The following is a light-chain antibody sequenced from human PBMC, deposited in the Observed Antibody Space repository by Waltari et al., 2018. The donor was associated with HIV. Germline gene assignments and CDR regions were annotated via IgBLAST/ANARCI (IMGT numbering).Light chain of an antibody. J-gene: IGLJ2*01. CDR3: SSFADRDGFYVR. CDR1: NSDIGSYDY. V-gene: IGLV2-8*01. CDR2: EVT. Sequence: QSALTQPPSASGSPGQSVTLSCTGSNSDIGSYDYVSWYQLHPGKAPKLVISEVTKRPSGVSDLFSGSKSANTAFLTVSGLQAEDDADYYCSSFADRDGFYVRFGGGTRLTVL.